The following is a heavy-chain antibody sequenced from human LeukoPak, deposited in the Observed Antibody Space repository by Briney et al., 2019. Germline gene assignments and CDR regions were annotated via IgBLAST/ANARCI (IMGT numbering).Heavy chain of an antibody. D-gene: IGHD3-22*01. J-gene: IGHJ4*02. CDR2: ISSSSSYI. V-gene: IGHV3-21*01. CDR1: GFTFSSYS. CDR3: ARDDRSSGGFDY. Sequence: GGSLRLSCAASGFTFSSYSMNWVRQAPGKGLEWVSSISSSSSYIYYADSVKGRFTISRDNAKNSLYLQMNSLRAEDTAVYYCARDDRSSGGFDYWGQGTLVTVSS.